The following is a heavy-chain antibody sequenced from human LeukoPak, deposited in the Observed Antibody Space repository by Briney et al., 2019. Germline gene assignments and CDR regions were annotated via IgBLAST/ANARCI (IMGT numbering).Heavy chain of an antibody. CDR2: IYTSGGT. CDR3: ARSLTGYYYYMDV. Sequence: SETLSLTCTVSGGSISSYYWSWIRQPAGKGLEWIGRIYTSGGTNYNPSLKSRVTISVDKSENQLSLKLSSVTAADTAVYYCARSLTGYYYYMDVWGKGTTVTVSS. V-gene: IGHV4-4*07. J-gene: IGHJ6*03. CDR1: GGSISSYY.